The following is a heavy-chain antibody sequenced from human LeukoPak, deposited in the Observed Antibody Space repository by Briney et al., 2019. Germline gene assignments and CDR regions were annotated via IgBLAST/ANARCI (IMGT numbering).Heavy chain of an antibody. J-gene: IGHJ3*02. V-gene: IGHV4-59*01. CDR3: GRDSDYGDYADVFDI. CDR1: GGSINSYY. D-gene: IGHD4-17*01. CDR2: IYYSGST. Sequence: SETLSLTCTVSGGSINSYYWSWIRQPPGKGLEWIGYIYYSGSTNYNPSLKSRVTISVDTSKNQFSLKLSSVTAADTAVYYCGRDSDYGDYADVFDIWGKGKMVTVSS.